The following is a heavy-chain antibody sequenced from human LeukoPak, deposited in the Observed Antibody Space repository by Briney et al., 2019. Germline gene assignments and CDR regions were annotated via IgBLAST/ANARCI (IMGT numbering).Heavy chain of an antibody. CDR2: IIPIFVTA. CDR3: ARELPFFYDSGGYYRGAFDI. Sequence: SVKVYCKASGGTFSSYAINWVRQAPGQGLEWMGGIIPIFVTASFAQRFQGRVTITADESTSTAYMELSSLRSEDTAVYYCARELPFFYDSGGYYRGAFDIWGQGTMVTVSS. D-gene: IGHD3-22*01. V-gene: IGHV1-69*13. J-gene: IGHJ3*02. CDR1: GGTFSSYA.